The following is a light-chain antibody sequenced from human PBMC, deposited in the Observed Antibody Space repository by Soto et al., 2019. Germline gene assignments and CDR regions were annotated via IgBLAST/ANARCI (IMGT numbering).Light chain of an antibody. J-gene: IGKJ3*01. CDR3: QQYDNLPPEFT. Sequence: DIQMTQSPSSLSASVGDRVTITCQASQDISNYLNWYQQKPGKAPKLLLYDASNLETAVPSRFSGSGSGTDFTFTISSLQPEDIATYYCQQYDNLPPEFTFGPGTKVDIK. CDR1: QDISNY. V-gene: IGKV1-33*01. CDR2: DAS.